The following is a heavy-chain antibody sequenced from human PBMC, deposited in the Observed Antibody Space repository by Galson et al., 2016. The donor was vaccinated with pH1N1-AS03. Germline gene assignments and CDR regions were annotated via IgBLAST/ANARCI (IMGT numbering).Heavy chain of an antibody. CDR1: GFTFTDYY. D-gene: IGHD6-13*01. V-gene: IGHV3-11*01. CDR2: ISSRGSTK. J-gene: IGHJ3*01. Sequence: SLRLSCAASGFTFTDYYMTWIRQAPGKGLELISYISSRGSTKYYADSVKGRFAISRDDTKKSVYLQMDRLRVEDAAVYYCARDWGFSWTSRPTFDFWGQGKMVAVSA. CDR3: ARDWGFSWTSRPTFDF.